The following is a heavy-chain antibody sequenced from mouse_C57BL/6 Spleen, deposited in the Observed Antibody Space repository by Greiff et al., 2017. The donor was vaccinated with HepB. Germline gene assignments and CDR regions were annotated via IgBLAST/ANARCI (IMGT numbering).Heavy chain of an antibody. V-gene: IGHV1-26*01. J-gene: IGHJ3*01. CDR2: INPNNGGT. D-gene: IGHD1-1*01. Sequence: VQLQQSGPELVKPGASVKISCKASGYTFTDYYMNWVKQSHGKSLEWIGDINPNNGGTSYNQKFKGKATLTVDKSSSTAYMELRSLTSEDSAVYYCARSPYGSSSPFAYWGQGTLVTVSA. CDR1: GYTFTDYY. CDR3: ARSPYGSSSPFAY.